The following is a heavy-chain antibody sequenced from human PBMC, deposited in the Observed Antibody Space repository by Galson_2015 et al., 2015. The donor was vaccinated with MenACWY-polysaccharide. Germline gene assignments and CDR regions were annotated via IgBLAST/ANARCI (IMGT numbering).Heavy chain of an antibody. Sequence: SLRLSCAASGFNFSMYVMTWVRQAPGKGLEWVSAISSGSDTAYYTESVKGRFTISRDNSKDTVHLQMDSLRAEDTAAYYCVKGGWADNWGQGTLVTVSS. CDR2: ISSGSDTA. CDR3: VKGGWADN. D-gene: IGHD1-26*01. J-gene: IGHJ4*02. V-gene: IGHV3-23*01. CDR1: GFNFSMYV.